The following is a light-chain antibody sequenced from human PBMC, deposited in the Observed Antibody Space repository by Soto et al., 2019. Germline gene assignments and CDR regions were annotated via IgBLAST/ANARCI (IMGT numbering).Light chain of an antibody. V-gene: IGKV1-5*01. CDR2: DAS. CDR1: QSISSW. Sequence: DIQMTQSPSTLSASVGDRVTITCRASQSISSWLAWYQQKPGKAPKLLIYDASSLESGVPSRFSGSGSGTEFTLTISSLQPDDFATYYCQQSFSPRTFGQGTKVESK. J-gene: IGKJ1*01. CDR3: QQSFSPRT.